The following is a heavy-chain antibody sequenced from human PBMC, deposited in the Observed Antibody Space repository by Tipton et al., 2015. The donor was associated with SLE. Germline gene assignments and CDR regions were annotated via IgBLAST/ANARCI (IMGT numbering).Heavy chain of an antibody. V-gene: IGHV3-9*01. CDR1: GFTFDDFA. D-gene: IGHD3-16*02. CDR3: VRDPLYYDYIWGSYRPSWYFDY. CDR2: ISWKSGDI. J-gene: IGHJ4*02. Sequence: SLRLSCVASGFTFDDFAIHWVRLGPGKGLEWVSGISWKSGDIGYADSVKRRFTISRDNAKHSVFLHMNSLRAEDTAFYFCVRDPLYYDYIWGSYRPSWYFDYWGQGILVTVSS.